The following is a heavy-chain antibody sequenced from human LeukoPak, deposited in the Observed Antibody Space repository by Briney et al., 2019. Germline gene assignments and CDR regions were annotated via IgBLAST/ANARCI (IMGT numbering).Heavy chain of an antibody. Sequence: PSETLSLTCTVSGGSISSYYWNWIRQPPVKGLEWIGYISYSGSTNYNPSLKSRVTISVDTSKSQFSLKLNSVTAADTAVYYCARGPPFTYWGQGTLVTVSS. CDR2: ISYSGST. CDR1: GGSISSYY. V-gene: IGHV4-59*01. D-gene: IGHD3-16*01. CDR3: ARGPPFTY. J-gene: IGHJ4*02.